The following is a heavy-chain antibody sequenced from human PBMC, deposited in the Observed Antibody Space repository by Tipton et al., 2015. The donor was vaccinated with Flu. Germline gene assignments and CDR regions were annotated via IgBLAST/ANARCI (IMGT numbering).Heavy chain of an antibody. CDR1: GGSFSGYY. J-gene: IGHJ4*02. V-gene: IGHV4-34*01. CDR2: INHSGST. Sequence: TLSPTCAVYGGSFSGYYWSWIRQPPGKGLEWIGEINHSGSTNYNPSLKSRVTISVDTSKNQFSLKLSSVTAADTAVYYCAAWGSYRYRSFDYWGQGTLVTVSS. CDR3: AAWGSYRYRSFDY. D-gene: IGHD3-16*02.